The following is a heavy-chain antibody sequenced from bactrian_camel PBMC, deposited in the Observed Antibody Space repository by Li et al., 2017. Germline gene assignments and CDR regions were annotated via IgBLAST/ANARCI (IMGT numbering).Heavy chain of an antibody. CDR3: AAVVQLACSSLRVDLVRY. CDR2: YSRGST. D-gene: IGHD7*01. J-gene: IGHJ4*01. CDR1: GYTYSSNC. V-gene: IGHV3S1*01. Sequence: HVQLVESGGGSVQAGGSLRLSCAASGYTYSSNCMGWFRQAPGKEREGVASYSRGSTVYADSVKGRFTISQDAAKNTLYLQMNSLKPEDTAMYYCAAVVQLACSSLRVDLVRYWGQGTQVTVS.